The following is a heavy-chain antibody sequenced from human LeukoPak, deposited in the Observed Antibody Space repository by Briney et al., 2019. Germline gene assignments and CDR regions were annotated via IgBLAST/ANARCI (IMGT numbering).Heavy chain of an antibody. V-gene: IGHV3-30-3*01. Sequence: GRSLRLSCAASGFTFSSYAMHWVRQAPGKGLEWVAVISYDGSNKYYADSVKGRFTISRDNSKNTPYLQMNSLRAEDTAVYYCAREIGLDYFDYWGQGTLVTVSS. CDR3: AREIGLDYFDY. J-gene: IGHJ4*02. CDR2: ISYDGSNK. CDR1: GFTFSSYA. D-gene: IGHD3-16*01.